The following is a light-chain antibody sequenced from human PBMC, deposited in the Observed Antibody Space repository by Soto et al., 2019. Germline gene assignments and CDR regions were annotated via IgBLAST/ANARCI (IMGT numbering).Light chain of an antibody. CDR2: EVT. CDR3: SSYTSSSRYI. CDR1: SSDVGRYDR. J-gene: IGLJ1*01. Sequence: QSVLTQPPSVSGSPGQSVTISFTGTSSDVGRYDRVSWYQQSPGTAPKLIIYEVTNRPSGVPARFSGSKSGNTASLTISGLQAEDEADFYCSSYTSSSRYIFGTGTKVTVL. V-gene: IGLV2-18*02.